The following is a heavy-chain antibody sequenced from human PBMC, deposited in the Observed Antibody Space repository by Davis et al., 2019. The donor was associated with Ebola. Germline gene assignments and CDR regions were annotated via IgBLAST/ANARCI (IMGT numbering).Heavy chain of an antibody. CDR1: GGSISSYY. J-gene: IGHJ4*02. CDR2: IYCSWST. CDR3: AGSNGAAAGTDFDY. Sequence: SETLSLTCTVSGGSISSYYWSWIRPPPGKGLEWIGYIYCSWSTNYNPSLKSRVTISVDTSKNQFSLKLSSVTAADTAVYYCAGSNGAAAGTDFDYWGQGTLVTVSS. V-gene: IGHV4-59*08. D-gene: IGHD6-13*01.